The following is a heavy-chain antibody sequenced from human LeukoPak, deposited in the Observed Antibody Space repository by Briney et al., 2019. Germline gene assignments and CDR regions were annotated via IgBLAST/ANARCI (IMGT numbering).Heavy chain of an antibody. CDR3: ARDSDGYSRDY. Sequence: PSETLSLTCAVYGGSFSGYYWSWIRQPPGKGLEWIGYIYYSGSTNYNPSLKSRVTISVDTSKNQFSLKLSSVTAADTAVYYCARDSDGYSRDYWGQGTLVTVSS. CDR2: IYYSGST. D-gene: IGHD5-24*01. J-gene: IGHJ4*02. CDR1: GGSFSGYY. V-gene: IGHV4-59*01.